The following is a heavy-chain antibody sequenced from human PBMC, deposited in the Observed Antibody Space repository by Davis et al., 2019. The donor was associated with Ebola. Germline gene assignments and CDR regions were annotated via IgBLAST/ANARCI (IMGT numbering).Heavy chain of an antibody. V-gene: IGHV3-23*01. CDR1: GFTFSSYA. J-gene: IGHJ4*02. CDR2: ITATGGST. D-gene: IGHD2-2*01. CDR3: AKGVVCVSSNCYYDF. Sequence: GGSLRLSCAASGFTFSSYAMSWVRQAPGKGLEWVSSITATGGSTYYADSVKGRFTVSRDNSKNTLFLQMNSLRAEDTAVYYCAKGVVCVSSNCYYDFWGQGTLVTVSS.